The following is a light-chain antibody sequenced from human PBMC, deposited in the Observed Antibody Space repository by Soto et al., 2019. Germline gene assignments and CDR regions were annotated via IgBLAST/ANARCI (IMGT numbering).Light chain of an antibody. CDR2: INN. V-gene: IGLV1-44*01. CDR1: SSNIGSNT. Sequence: QPVLTQPPSASGTPGQRVTISCSGSSSNIGSNTVNWYQQLPGTAPKLLIYINNQRPSGVPDRFSGSKSGTSASLAISGLRSADEADYYCAAWDDSLTGVLFGGGTKLTVL. J-gene: IGLJ2*01. CDR3: AAWDDSLTGVL.